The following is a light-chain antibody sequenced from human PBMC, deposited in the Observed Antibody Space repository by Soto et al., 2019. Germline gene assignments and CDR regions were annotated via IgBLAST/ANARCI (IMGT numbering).Light chain of an antibody. CDR2: VNSGGSH. Sequence: QSVLTQSPSASASLGASVKLTCTLSSGHSNYAIAWHQQQPEKGPRYLMKVNSGGSHIKGDGIPDRFSGSSSGAERYLFISSLQSEDEADYYCQTWGTGSAFVVFGGGTQLTAL. J-gene: IGLJ7*02. CDR3: QTWGTGSAFVV. CDR1: SGHSNYA. V-gene: IGLV4-69*01.